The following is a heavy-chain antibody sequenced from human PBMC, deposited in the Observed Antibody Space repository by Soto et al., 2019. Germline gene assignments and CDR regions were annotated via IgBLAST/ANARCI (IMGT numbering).Heavy chain of an antibody. CDR2: INPNSGGT. D-gene: IGHD3-3*01. Sequence: ASVKVSCKASGYTFTGYYMHWVRQAPGQGLEWMGWINPNSGGTNYAQKFQGRVTMTRDTSISTAYMELSRLRSDDTAVYYCARIHSYYDFWSGPMVQNWFDPWGQGTLVTVSS. CDR1: GYTFTGYY. V-gene: IGHV1-2*02. J-gene: IGHJ5*02. CDR3: ARIHSYYDFWSGPMVQNWFDP.